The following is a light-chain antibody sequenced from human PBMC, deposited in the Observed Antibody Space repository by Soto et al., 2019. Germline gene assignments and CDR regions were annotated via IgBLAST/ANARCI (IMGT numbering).Light chain of an antibody. CDR3: AAWGDSLNGYV. Sequence: QSVLTQPPSASGTPGQRVTISCSGSSSNIGSKDVNWYQQLPETAPKVLMYSNNQRPSGVPDRFSGSKSGTSASLAISGLQSEDEADYYCAAWGDSLNGYVFGTGTKVTVL. CDR2: SNN. CDR1: SSNIGSKD. V-gene: IGLV1-44*01. J-gene: IGLJ1*01.